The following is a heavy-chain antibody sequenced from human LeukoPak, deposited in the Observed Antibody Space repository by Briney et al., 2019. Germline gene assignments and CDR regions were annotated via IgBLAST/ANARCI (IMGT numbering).Heavy chain of an antibody. CDR1: GFTFDDYA. V-gene: IGHV3-9*01. CDR3: AKAQTDLGYYYAFDI. CDR2: ISWNSGSI. D-gene: IGHD3-3*01. J-gene: IGHJ3*02. Sequence: GGSLRLSCAASGFTFDDYAMHWVRQAPGKGLEWVSGISWNSGSIGYADSVKGRFTISRDNAKNSLYLQMNSLKAEDTALYYCAKAQTDLGYYYAFDIWGQGTMVTVSS.